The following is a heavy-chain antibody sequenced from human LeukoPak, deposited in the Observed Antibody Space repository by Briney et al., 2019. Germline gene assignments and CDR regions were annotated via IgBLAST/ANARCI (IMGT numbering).Heavy chain of an antibody. CDR3: AKGDVLLWFGELND. D-gene: IGHD3-10*01. CDR1: GFTFSSYA. CDR2: ISGSGGST. Sequence: PGGSLRLSCAASGFTFSSYAMSWVRQAPGKGLEWVSAISGSGGSTYYADSVKGRFTISRDNSKNTLYLQMNSLRAEDTAVYYCAKGDVLLWFGELNDWGQGTLVTVSS. J-gene: IGHJ4*02. V-gene: IGHV3-23*01.